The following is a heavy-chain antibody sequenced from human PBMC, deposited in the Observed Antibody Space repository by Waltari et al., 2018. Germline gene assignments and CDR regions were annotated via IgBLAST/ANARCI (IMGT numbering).Heavy chain of an antibody. J-gene: IGHJ4*02. CDR2: IYHSGNT. Sequence: QVQLQETGPGLVKPSATLSLPCTLPCDSIILYYWSWIRRPPGKGLEWIADIYHSGNTNYNPSLKSRVTISVDTSKNQVSLKVSSVTAADTAVYYCARDRRDSRDYYYENWGQGTLVTVSS. D-gene: IGHD3-22*01. CDR1: CDSIILYY. CDR3: ARDRRDSRDYYYEN. V-gene: IGHV4-59*01.